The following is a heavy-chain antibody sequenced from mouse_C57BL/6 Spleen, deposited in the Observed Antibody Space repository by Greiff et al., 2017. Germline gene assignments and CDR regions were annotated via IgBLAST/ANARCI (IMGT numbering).Heavy chain of an antibody. Sequence: EVQLQPSGPELVKPGASVKISCKASGYTFTDYYMNWVKPSHGKSLEWIGDLNPNNGGTSSNQTLKGKATLTLDKSSSTACMELRGLTSEYSAIYDCSRSRNYYARDYWGQGTSVTGSS. V-gene: IGHV1-26*01. J-gene: IGHJ4*01. CDR1: GYTFTDYY. CDR2: LNPNNGGT. CDR3: SRSRNYYARDY.